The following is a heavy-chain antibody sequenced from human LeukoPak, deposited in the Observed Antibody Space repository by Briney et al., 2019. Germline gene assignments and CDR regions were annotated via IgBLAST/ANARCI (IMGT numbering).Heavy chain of an antibody. D-gene: IGHD2-2*01. CDR3: ARGYCRGTSCNRYTFDI. CDR1: GGSFSGYY. CDR2: IYYSGST. J-gene: IGHJ3*02. V-gene: IGHV4-59*01. Sequence: SETLSLTCAVYGGSFSGYYWSWIRQPPGKGLEWIGYIYYSGSTNYNPSLKSRVTISVDTSKNQFSLKLSSVTAADTAVYYCARGYCRGTSCNRYTFDIWGQGTMVTVSS.